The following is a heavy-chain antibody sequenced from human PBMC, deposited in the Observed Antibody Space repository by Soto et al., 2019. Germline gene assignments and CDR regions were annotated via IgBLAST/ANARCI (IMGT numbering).Heavy chain of an antibody. CDR2: INHSGSA. D-gene: IGHD3-10*01. CDR1: GGSLSGYY. Sequence: QVQLQQWGSGLLKPSETLSLTCAVYGGSLSGYYWSWIRQSPGKGLEWIGQINHSGSANYHPSLKSRVTIFLHTSGNGFSLELSSVTAADTSVYYCARATSHYASGRYYFDYWGQGTLVTVSS. CDR3: ARATSHYASGRYYFDY. J-gene: IGHJ4*02. V-gene: IGHV4-34*01.